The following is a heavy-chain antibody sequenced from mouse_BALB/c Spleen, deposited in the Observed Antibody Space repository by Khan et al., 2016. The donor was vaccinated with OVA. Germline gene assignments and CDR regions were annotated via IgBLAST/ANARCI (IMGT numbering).Heavy chain of an antibody. J-gene: IGHJ3*01. CDR1: GYSFTSYL. V-gene: IGHV1-5*01. Sequence: EVQLQQSGTVLARPGASVKMSCKASGYSFTSYLIHWVKQRPGQGLEWIGDIYPGNSDTTYNQKFKDKAKLTASTSDNTAYMELSSLTHEDTAVYYCARGVYSSFAYWGQVTLVTVSA. CDR3: ARGVYSSFAY. CDR2: IYPGNSDT. D-gene: IGHD1-3*01.